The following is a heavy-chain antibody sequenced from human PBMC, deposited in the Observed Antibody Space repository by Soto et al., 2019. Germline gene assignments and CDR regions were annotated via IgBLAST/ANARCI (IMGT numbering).Heavy chain of an antibody. Sequence: GGSLRLSCSSSGFTFTDYALSWVRHAPGKGLEWVATISGIGGSTYLADSVKGRLSISRDNSKNTVSLLMNSLRAEDTAVYFCARGSSGYISSWYYFDYWGRGTLVTVSS. CDR1: GFTFTDYA. CDR2: ISGIGGST. D-gene: IGHD6-13*01. CDR3: ARGSSGYISSWYYFDY. V-gene: IGHV3-23*01. J-gene: IGHJ4*02.